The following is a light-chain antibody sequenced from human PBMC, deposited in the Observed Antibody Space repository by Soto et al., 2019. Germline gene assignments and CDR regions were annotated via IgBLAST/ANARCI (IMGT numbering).Light chain of an antibody. V-gene: IGKV3-20*01. J-gene: IGKJ1*01. CDR2: GAS. Sequence: EIVLTQSPGTLSLSPGERATLSCRASQSVSSSYLAWYQQKPGQAPRLLIYGASSRATGISARFSGSGSGTDFTLTINRLEPEDFAVYYCQQYGGSPRTFGQGTKVEIK. CDR1: QSVSSSY. CDR3: QQYGGSPRT.